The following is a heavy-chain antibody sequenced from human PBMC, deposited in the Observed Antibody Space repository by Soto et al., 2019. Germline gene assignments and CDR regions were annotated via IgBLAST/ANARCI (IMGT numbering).Heavy chain of an antibody. CDR1: GGSITTGGYY. J-gene: IGHJ4*02. D-gene: IGHD2-15*01. CDR2: RYYSEST. V-gene: IGHV4-31*03. CDR3: ARIKCSGGSCYSWSLDY. Sequence: QVQLQESGPGLVKPSETLSLTCTVSGGSITTGGYYWSWIRQLPGKGLEWIGHRYYSESTYYNPSLKSRVSISLDTSKNQFSLKLSFVTAADTAMYYCARIKCSGGSCYSWSLDYWGQGTPVTVSS.